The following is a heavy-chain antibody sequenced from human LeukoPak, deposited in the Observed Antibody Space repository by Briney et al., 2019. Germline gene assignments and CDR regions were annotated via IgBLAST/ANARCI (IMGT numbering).Heavy chain of an antibody. V-gene: IGHV4-59*01. CDR3: ARHRYYYDSSGYYYQP. CDR1: GASISSYY. CDR2: IYYSGST. J-gene: IGHJ5*02. Sequence: SETLSLTCTVSGASISSYYWSWIRQPPGKGLEWIGYIYYSGSTNYIPSLKSRVTISVDTSKNQFSLRLSSVTAADTAVYYCARHRYYYDSSGYYYQPWGQGTLVTVSS. D-gene: IGHD3-22*01.